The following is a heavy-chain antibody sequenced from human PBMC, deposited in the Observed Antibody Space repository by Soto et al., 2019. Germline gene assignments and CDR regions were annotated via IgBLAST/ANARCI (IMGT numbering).Heavy chain of an antibody. V-gene: IGHV4-34*01. CDR2: INHSGST. CDR3: ARGDFASTGQD. D-gene: IGHD3-3*01. Sequence: PSETLSLTCAVYGGSFSGYYWSWIRQPPGKGLEWIGEINHSGSTNYNPSLKSRVTISVDTSKNQFSLRLSSVTAADTAVYYCARGDFASTGQDWGQGTLVAFSS. J-gene: IGHJ4*02. CDR1: GGSFSGYY.